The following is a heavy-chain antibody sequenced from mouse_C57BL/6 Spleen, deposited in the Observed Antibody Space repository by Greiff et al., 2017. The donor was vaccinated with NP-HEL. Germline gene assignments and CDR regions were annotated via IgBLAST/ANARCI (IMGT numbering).Heavy chain of an antibody. CDR3: ARSWYSNSCAMDY. D-gene: IGHD2-5*01. V-gene: IGHV1-53*01. CDR1: GYTFTSYW. J-gene: IGHJ4*01. Sequence: QVQLQQPGTELVKPGASVKLSCKASGYTFTSYWMHWVKQRPGQGLEWIGNINPSNGGTNYNEKFKSKATLTVDKSSNTAYMQLSSLTSEDSAVYDCARSWYSNSCAMDYWGQGTSVTVSS. CDR2: INPSNGGT.